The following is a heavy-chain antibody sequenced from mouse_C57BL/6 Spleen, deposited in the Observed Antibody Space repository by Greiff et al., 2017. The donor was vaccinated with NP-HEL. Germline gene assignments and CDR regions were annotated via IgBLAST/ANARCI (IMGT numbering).Heavy chain of an antibody. J-gene: IGHJ4*01. CDR3: ARETTVVASMDY. Sequence: VQLQQSGAELVKPGASVKLSCTASGFNIKDYYMHWVKQRTEQGLEWIGRIDPEDGETKSAPKFQGKATITADTSSNTAYLQLSSLTSEDTAVYYCARETTVVASMDYWGQGTSVTVSS. CDR1: GFNIKDYY. V-gene: IGHV14-2*01. CDR2: IDPEDGET. D-gene: IGHD1-1*01.